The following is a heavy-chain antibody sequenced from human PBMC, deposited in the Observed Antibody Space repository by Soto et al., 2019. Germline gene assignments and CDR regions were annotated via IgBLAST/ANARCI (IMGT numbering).Heavy chain of an antibody. V-gene: IGHV3-64D*06. D-gene: IGHD2-15*01. J-gene: IGHJ5*02. CDR1: GFAFSKYA. Sequence: PGGSLRLYYSTSGFAFSKYAMDWVRQAPGRGLEFVSAISTNGWTTYYADSVKGRFTISRDNSKNTLYLQMRSLTIGDTAVYYCVVDCTGGSCLFDPWGQGP. CDR3: VVDCTGGSCLFDP. CDR2: ISTNGWTT.